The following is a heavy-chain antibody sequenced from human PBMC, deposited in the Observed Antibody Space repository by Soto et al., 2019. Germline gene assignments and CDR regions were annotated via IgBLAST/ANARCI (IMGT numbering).Heavy chain of an antibody. CDR1: GGSISTGGYY. CDR2: IYYSGIT. Sequence: QVQLQESGPGLVKPSQTLSLTCTVSGGSISTGGYYWSWIRQHPGKGLEWIGYIYYSGITYYHPSIKSRVTISVDTSKIPFALKLSSVTAADTAVYYCARVTTVTPVFDYWGQGTLVTVSS. V-gene: IGHV4-31*03. D-gene: IGHD4-17*01. CDR3: ARVTTVTPVFDY. J-gene: IGHJ4*02.